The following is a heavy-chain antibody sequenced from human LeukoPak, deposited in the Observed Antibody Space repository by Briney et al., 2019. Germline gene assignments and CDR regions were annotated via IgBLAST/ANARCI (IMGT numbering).Heavy chain of an antibody. CDR2: ISSSSSYI. V-gene: IGHV3-21*01. D-gene: IGHD1-26*01. Sequence: GGSLRLSCAASGFTFSSYSMNWVRQAPGKGLEWVSSISSSSSYIYYADSVKGRFTLSRDNAKNSLYLQMNSLRAEDTAVYYCARDVYSGSSDAFDIWGQGTMVTVSS. CDR3: ARDVYSGSSDAFDI. CDR1: GFTFSSYS. J-gene: IGHJ3*02.